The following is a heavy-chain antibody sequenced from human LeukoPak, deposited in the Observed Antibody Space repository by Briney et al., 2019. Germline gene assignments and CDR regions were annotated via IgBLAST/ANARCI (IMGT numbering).Heavy chain of an antibody. CDR1: GFTFSSYG. Sequence: GGSLRLSCAASGFTFSSYGMGWVRQAPGKGLEWVSAISGSGGSTYYADSVKGRFTISRDNSKNTLYLQMNSLRAEDTAVYYCAKRRVAAAGQFDYWGQGTLVTVSS. CDR2: ISGSGGST. CDR3: AKRRVAAAGQFDY. D-gene: IGHD6-13*01. V-gene: IGHV3-23*01. J-gene: IGHJ4*02.